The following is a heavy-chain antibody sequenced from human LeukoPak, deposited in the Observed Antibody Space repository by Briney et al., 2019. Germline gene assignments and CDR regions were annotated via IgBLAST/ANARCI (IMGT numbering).Heavy chain of an antibody. CDR1: GFTFTNYP. D-gene: IGHD5-12*01. J-gene: IGHJ4*02. Sequence: GGSLRLSCAASGFTFTNYPMIWVRQAPGRGLTWVSGISGSGGSTYYADSVKGRFTISRDNPRSTLYLQMSSLRAEDTAVYYCARKLSGYAPFDCWGQGTLVTVSS. CDR3: ARKLSGYAPFDC. CDR2: ISGSGGST. V-gene: IGHV3-23*01.